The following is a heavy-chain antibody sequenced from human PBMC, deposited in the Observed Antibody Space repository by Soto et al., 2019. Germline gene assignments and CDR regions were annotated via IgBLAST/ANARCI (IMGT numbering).Heavy chain of an antibody. CDR1: GYTFTSYY. J-gene: IGHJ3*02. Sequence: QVQLVQSGAEVKKPGASVKVSCKASGYTFTSYYMHWVRQAPGQGLEWMGIIIPSGGSTSYAQKFQGRVTMTRDTSTSTVYMERSSLRSEDTAVYYCARAKQGMYSSSSGDDAFDIWGQGTMVTVSS. D-gene: IGHD6-6*01. CDR2: IIPSGGST. V-gene: IGHV1-46*03. CDR3: ARAKQGMYSSSSGDDAFDI.